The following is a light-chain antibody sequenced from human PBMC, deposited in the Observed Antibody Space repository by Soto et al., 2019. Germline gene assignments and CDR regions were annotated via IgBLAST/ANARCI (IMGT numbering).Light chain of an antibody. CDR1: STDFVGYNR. J-gene: IGLJ1*01. CDR3: SLYTTEHAYG. CDR2: EVS. Sequence: QSVLTQPPSVSGSPGQSVTISCTGTSTDFVGYNRVSWYQQPPGTAPKLMIYEVSKRPSGVPDRFSGSKSGNTASLTISGVKAPEEADYYRSLYTTEHAYGFGTGTNVTVL. V-gene: IGLV2-18*01.